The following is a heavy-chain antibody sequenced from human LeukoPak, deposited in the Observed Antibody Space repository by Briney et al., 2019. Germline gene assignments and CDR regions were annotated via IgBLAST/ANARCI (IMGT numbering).Heavy chain of an antibody. CDR1: GGSISSYY. CDR2: IYYSGST. D-gene: IGHD3-16*02. V-gene: IGHV4-59*08. J-gene: IGHJ3*01. CDR3: ARQSRIWGTYRYAFDV. Sequence: SETLSLTCTVSGGSISSYYWSWIRQPPGKGLEWIGYIYYSGSTSYNPSLKSRVTISVDTSKNHFSLKLSSVTAADTAVYYCARQSRIWGTYRYAFDVWGQGTMVTVSS.